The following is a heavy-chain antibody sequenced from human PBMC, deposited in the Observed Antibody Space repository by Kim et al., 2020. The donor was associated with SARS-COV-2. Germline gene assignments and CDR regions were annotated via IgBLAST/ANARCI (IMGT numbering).Heavy chain of an antibody. D-gene: IGHD6-6*01. CDR3: ARTYSSSPYNWFDP. V-gene: IGHV3-11*01. CDR2: ISSSGSTI. J-gene: IGHJ5*02. Sequence: GGSLRLSCAASGFTFSDYYMSWIRQAPGKGLEWVSYISSSGSTIYYADSVKGRFTISRDNAKNSLYLQMNSLRAEDTAVYYCARTYSSSPYNWFDPWDQGTLVTVSS. CDR1: GFTFSDYY.